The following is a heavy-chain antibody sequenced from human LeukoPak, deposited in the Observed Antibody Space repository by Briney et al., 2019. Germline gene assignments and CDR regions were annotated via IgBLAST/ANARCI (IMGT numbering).Heavy chain of an antibody. CDR1: GFTFSSYA. D-gene: IGHD6-6*01. Sequence: PGRSLRLSCAASGFTFSSYAMHWVRQAPGKGLEWVAVISYDGSNKYYADSVKGRFTISRDNSKNTLYLQMNSLRAEDTAVYYCARGSYSSSSSTYYYYMDVWGKGTTVTVSS. J-gene: IGHJ6*03. CDR3: ARGSYSSSSSTYYYYMDV. CDR2: ISYDGSNK. V-gene: IGHV3-30-3*01.